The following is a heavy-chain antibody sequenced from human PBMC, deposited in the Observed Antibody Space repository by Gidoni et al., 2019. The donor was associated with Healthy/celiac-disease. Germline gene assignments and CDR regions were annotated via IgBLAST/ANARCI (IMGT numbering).Heavy chain of an antibody. CDR2: IIPIFGTA. D-gene: IGHD6-6*01. Sequence: QVQLVQSGAEVKKPGSSVKVSCKASGGTFSSYVISWVRQAPGQGLEWMGGIIPIFGTANYAQKFQGRVTITADKSTSTAYMELSSLRSEDTAVYYCAREGQLGGNYYYYGMDVWGQGTTVTVSS. J-gene: IGHJ6*02. CDR3: AREGQLGGNYYYYGMDV. CDR1: GGTFSSYV. V-gene: IGHV1-69*06.